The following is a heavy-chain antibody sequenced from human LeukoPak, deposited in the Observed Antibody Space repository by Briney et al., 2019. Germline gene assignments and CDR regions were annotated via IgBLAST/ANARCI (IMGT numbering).Heavy chain of an antibody. D-gene: IGHD6-6*01. CDR3: ARDPSIAARHTGSWYGMDV. CDR1: GFTFTSYA. V-gene: IGHV3-30-3*01. Sequence: GGSLRLSCAASGFTFTSYATHWVRQAPGKGLEWVAVISYDGSNKYYADSVKGRFTISRDNSKNTLYLQMNSLRAEDTAVYYCARDPSIAARHTGSWYGMDVWGQGTTVTVSS. J-gene: IGHJ6*02. CDR2: ISYDGSNK.